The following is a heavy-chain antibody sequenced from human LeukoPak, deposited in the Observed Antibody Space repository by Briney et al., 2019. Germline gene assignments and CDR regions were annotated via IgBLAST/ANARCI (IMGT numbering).Heavy chain of an antibody. Sequence: GGSLRLSCAASGFTFSSYAMSWVRQAPGKGLEWVSAISGSGGSTYYADSVKGRFTISRDSSKNTLYLQMNSLRTEDTAIYYCAKARANYSSRWSRIGFDFDAFHIWGQGTMVTVSS. CDR3: AKARANYSSRWSRIGFDFDAFHI. V-gene: IGHV3-23*01. J-gene: IGHJ3*02. D-gene: IGHD6-13*01. CDR2: ISGSGGST. CDR1: GFTFSSYA.